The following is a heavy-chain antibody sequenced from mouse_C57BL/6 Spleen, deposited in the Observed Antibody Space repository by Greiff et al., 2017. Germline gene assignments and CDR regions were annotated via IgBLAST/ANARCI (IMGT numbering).Heavy chain of an antibody. D-gene: IGHD1-1*01. CDR1: GYTFTSYT. CDR3: ARSYYYGSPLYAMDY. CDR2: INPSSGYT. V-gene: IGHV1-4*01. J-gene: IGHJ4*01. Sequence: QVHVKQSGAELARPGASVKMSCKASGYTFTSYTMHWVKQRPGQGLEWIGYINPSSGYTKYNQKFKDKATLTADKSSSTAYMQLSSLTSEDSAVYYCARSYYYGSPLYAMDYWGQGTSVTVSS.